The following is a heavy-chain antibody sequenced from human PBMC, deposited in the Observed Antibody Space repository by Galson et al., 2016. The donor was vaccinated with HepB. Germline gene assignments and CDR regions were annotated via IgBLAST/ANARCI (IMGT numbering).Heavy chain of an antibody. CDR2: IWYDGSNK. Sequence: SLRLSCAASGFTFSSNGMHWVRQAPGKGLEWVAVIWYDGSNKYYADSVRGRFTISRDSSKNTLYLQMNSLRAEDTALYYCAKAVGGSSVSLPGYWGQGALVTVSS. D-gene: IGHD1-26*01. CDR1: GFTFSSNG. J-gene: IGHJ4*02. V-gene: IGHV3-30*18. CDR3: AKAVGGSSVSLPGY.